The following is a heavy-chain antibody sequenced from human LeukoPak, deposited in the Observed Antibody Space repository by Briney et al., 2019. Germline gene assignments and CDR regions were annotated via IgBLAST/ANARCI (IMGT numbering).Heavy chain of an antibody. D-gene: IGHD2-2*01. J-gene: IGHJ4*02. CDR2: ISYDGSNK. Sequence: GGSLRLSCAASGFTFSSYAMHWVRQAPGKGLEWVAVISYDGSNKYYADSVKGRFTISRDNSKNTLYLQMNSLRAEDTAVYYCARVMGRYCSSTSCYVDYWGQGTLVTVSS. CDR3: ARVMGRYCSSTSCYVDY. CDR1: GFTFSSYA. V-gene: IGHV3-30*04.